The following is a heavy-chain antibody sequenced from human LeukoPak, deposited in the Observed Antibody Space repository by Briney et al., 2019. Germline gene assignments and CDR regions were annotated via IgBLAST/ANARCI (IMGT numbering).Heavy chain of an antibody. Sequence: ASVKVSCKASRYTLTDYYLHWVRQAPGQGLEWMGWINPKSGDTNYAKRFQGRVTMTRDTSISTVYMELSSLRSDDTAVYYCAREDRARTVDYYYGMDVWGQGSTVTVSS. V-gene: IGHV1-2*02. CDR3: AREDRARTVDYYYGMDV. CDR2: INPKSGDT. D-gene: IGHD5-18*01. CDR1: RYTLTDYY. J-gene: IGHJ6*02.